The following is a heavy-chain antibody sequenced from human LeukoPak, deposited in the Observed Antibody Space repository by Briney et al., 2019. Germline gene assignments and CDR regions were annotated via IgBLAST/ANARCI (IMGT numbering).Heavy chain of an antibody. Sequence: GGSLRLSCAASGFTFSSYSMNWVRQAPGKGLEWVSSISSSSSYIYYADSVKGRFTISRDDAKNSLYLQMNSLRAEDTAVYYCASGATTRGDYWGQGTLVTVSS. CDR1: GFTFSSYS. CDR3: ASGATTRGDY. CDR2: ISSSSSYI. D-gene: IGHD1-26*01. V-gene: IGHV3-21*01. J-gene: IGHJ4*02.